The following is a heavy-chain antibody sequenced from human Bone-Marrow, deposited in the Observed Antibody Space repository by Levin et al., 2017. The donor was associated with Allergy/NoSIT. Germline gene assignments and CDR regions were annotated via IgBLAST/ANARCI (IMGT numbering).Heavy chain of an antibody. Sequence: GESLKISCAASGLTFSAFGMHWVRQPPGRGLEWVAVISYDGGHKFYADSVKGRFTISRDNSKNTHYLQMNSLRAEDTAVYYCTRDRGEWGQFYFDYWGQGILVTVSS. D-gene: IGHD1-26*01. CDR2: ISYDGGHK. V-gene: IGHV3-33*01. CDR3: TRDRGEWGQFYFDY. J-gene: IGHJ4*02. CDR1: GLTFSAFG.